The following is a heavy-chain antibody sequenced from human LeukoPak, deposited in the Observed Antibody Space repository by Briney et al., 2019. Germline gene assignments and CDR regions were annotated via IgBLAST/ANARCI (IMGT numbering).Heavy chain of an antibody. CDR2: INHSGST. CDR3: ARDRGYSSGWYTPPSWYFDL. Sequence: PSETLSLTCAVYGGSFSGYYWSWIRQPPGKGLEWIGEINHSGSTNYNPSLKSRVTISVDTSKNQFSLKLSSVTAADTAVCYCARDRGYSSGWYTPPSWYFDLWGRGTLVTVSS. J-gene: IGHJ2*01. V-gene: IGHV4-34*01. CDR1: GGSFSGYY. D-gene: IGHD6-19*01.